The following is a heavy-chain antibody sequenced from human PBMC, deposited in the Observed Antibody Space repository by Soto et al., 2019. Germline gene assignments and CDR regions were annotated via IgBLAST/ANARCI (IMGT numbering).Heavy chain of an antibody. D-gene: IGHD2-2*01. V-gene: IGHV4-34*01. CDR1: GGSFSGYY. CDR2: INHSGST. CDR3: ARYVGVVPAARHYYGMDV. J-gene: IGHJ6*02. Sequence: SETLSLTCAVYGGSFSGYYWSWIRQPPGKGLEWIGEINHSGSTNYNPSLKSRVTISVDTSKNQFSLKLSSVTAADTAVYYCARYVGVVPAARHYYGMDVWGQGTTVTVSS.